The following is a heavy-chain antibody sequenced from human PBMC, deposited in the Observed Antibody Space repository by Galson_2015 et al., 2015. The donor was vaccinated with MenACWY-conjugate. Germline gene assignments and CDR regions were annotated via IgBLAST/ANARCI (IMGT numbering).Heavy chain of an antibody. Sequence: QSGAEVKKPGESLQISCKTSGYSFVSYWIVWVRQLPGKGLELMGTIYPGDSDSRYSPPFQGQVTISADQSINTAYLQWTSLKSSDSAIYFCARRSARSHFDHWGQGTLVTVSS. D-gene: IGHD6-6*01. CDR2: IYPGDSDS. CDR1: GYSFVSYW. J-gene: IGHJ4*02. CDR3: ARRSARSHFDH. V-gene: IGHV5-51*03.